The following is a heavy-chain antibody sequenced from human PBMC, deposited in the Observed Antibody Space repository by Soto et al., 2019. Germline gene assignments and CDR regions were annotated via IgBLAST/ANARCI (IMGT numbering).Heavy chain of an antibody. CDR1: GFTFSSYG. CDR2: ISYDGSNK. J-gene: IGHJ4*02. CDR3: AKDLVVRGLPACSDY. D-gene: IGHD3-10*01. V-gene: IGHV3-30*18. Sequence: HPGGSLRLSCAASGFTFSSYGMHWVRQAPGKGLEWVAVISYDGSNKYYADSVKGRFTISRDNSKNTLYLQMNSLRAEDTAVYYCAKDLVVRGLPACSDYWGQGTLVTVSS.